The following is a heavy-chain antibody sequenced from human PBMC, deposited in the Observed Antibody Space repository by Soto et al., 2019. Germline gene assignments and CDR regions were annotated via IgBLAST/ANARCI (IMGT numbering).Heavy chain of an antibody. CDR1: GFTFSSYG. Sequence: PGGSLRLSCAASGFTFSSYGMHWVRQAPGKGLEWVAVIWYDGSNKYYADSVKGRFTISRDNSKNTLYLQMNSLRADDTAVYYCAIPSGLTVTGPDYWGQGTLVTVSS. J-gene: IGHJ4*02. CDR2: IWYDGSNK. V-gene: IGHV3-33*01. CDR3: AIPSGLTVTGPDY. D-gene: IGHD6-19*01.